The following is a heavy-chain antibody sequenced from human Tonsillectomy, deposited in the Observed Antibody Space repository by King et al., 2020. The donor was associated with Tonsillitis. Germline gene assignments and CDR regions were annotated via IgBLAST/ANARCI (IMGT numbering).Heavy chain of an antibody. CDR2: ISYDGSNK. Sequence: VQLVESGGGVVQPGRSLRLSCAASGFTFNSYGMHWVRQAPGKGLEWVAVISYDGSNKFYTDSVKGRFTIPRDNFKNTLYLQMNSLRGEDTAVYYCARGSLRAVAGLKYLGMDVWGQGTTVTVAS. D-gene: IGHD6-19*01. V-gene: IGHV3-30*03. CDR3: ARGSLRAVAGLKYLGMDV. CDR1: GFTFNSYG. J-gene: IGHJ6*02.